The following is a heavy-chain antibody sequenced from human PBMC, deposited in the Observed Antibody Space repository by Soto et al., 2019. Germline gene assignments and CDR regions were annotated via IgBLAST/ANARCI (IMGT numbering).Heavy chain of an antibody. CDR2: IHPGGQTI. CDR3: ARRGSR. D-gene: IGHD2-15*01. CDR1: GFTFSSSE. J-gene: IGHJ3*01. V-gene: IGHV3-48*03. Sequence: EVQLVESGGGLVQPGGSLRLSCAASGFTFSSSEMYWVRQAAGKGLEWISYIHPGGQTIFYAESVKGRFTISRDNAKHSVYLQMSSLRAEDTAVYYCARRGSRWGRGTKVTVSS.